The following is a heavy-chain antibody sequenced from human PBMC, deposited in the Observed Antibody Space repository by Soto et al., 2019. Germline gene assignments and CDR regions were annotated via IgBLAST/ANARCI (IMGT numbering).Heavy chain of an antibody. V-gene: IGHV3-23*01. CDR2: INIDGAT. CDR3: AKNYSFDQ. CDR1: GFHFSSYA. D-gene: IGHD2-21*01. Sequence: GGSLTLSCTAAGFHFSSYAMSWVRQAPGKGLEWVSSINIDGATYYADSAKGRFTISRDNSKDTLYLQMDSLRAEETAMYYCAKNYSFDQWGQGTLVTVSS. J-gene: IGHJ4*02.